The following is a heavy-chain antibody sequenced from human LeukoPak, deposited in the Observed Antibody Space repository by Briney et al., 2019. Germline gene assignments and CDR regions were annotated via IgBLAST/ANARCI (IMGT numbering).Heavy chain of an antibody. J-gene: IGHJ4*02. D-gene: IGHD3-22*01. CDR3: AKDFFDYYDSSGYLSDY. V-gene: IGHV3-23*01. Sequence: GGSLRLSCAASGFTSSSYATSWVRQAPGKGLEWVSAISGSGGSTYYADSVKGRFTISRDNSKNTLYLQMNSLRAEDTAVYYCAKDFFDYYDSSGYLSDYWGQGTLVTVSS. CDR2: ISGSGGST. CDR1: GFTSSSYA.